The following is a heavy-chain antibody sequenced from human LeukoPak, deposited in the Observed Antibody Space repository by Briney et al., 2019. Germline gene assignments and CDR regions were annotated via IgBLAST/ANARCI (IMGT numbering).Heavy chain of an antibody. J-gene: IGHJ4*02. D-gene: IGHD6-19*01. CDR3: AREFLGLVAGIDY. V-gene: IGHV3-21*01. CDR2: ISSSSSYI. CDR1: GFTFSSCS. Sequence: GGSLRLSCAASGFTFSSCSMNWVRQAPGKGLEWVSSISSSSSYIYYADSVKGRFTISRDNAKNSLYLQMNSLRAEDTAVYYCAREFLGLVAGIDYWGQGTLVTVSS.